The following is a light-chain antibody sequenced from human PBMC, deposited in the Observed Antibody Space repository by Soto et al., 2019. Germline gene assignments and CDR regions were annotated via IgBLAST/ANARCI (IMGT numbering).Light chain of an antibody. CDR3: QQFANYPRT. J-gene: IGKJ3*01. CDR2: GAS. V-gene: IGKV1-9*01. CDR1: QGINSH. Sequence: DIQLTQSPSFLSAAVGDRVTITCRASQGINSHLAWYQQKPGQAPKLLMYGASTLQSGVPSRFSGSGSGTDFTLTISSLQTEDFATYYCQQFANYPRTLGPGTKVDIK.